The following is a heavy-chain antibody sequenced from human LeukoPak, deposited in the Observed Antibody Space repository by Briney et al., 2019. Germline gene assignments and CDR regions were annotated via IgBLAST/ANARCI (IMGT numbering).Heavy chain of an antibody. V-gene: IGHV1-18*01. CDR3: AREIYGDYGDYYYYYMDV. CDR1: GYTFTSYG. J-gene: IGHJ6*03. D-gene: IGHD4-17*01. CDR2: ISAYNGNT. Sequence: ASVTVSCKASGYTFTSYGISWVRQAPGQGLEWMGWISAYNGNTNYAQKLQGRVTMTTDTSTSTAYMELRSLRSDDTAVYYCAREIYGDYGDYYYYYMDVWGKGTTVTISS.